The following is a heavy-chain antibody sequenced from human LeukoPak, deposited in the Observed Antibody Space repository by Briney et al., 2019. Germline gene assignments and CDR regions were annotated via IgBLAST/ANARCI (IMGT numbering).Heavy chain of an antibody. CDR2: IWYDGSNK. CDR3: ARDSRAGYYDSSGYGYFDY. CDR1: GFTFSSYG. D-gene: IGHD3-22*01. Sequence: PGGSLRLSCAASGFTFSSYGMHWVRQAPGKGLEWVAVIWYDGSNKYYADSVKGRFTISRGNSKNTLYLQMNSLRAEDTAVYYCARDSRAGYYDSSGYGYFDYWGQGTLVTVSS. J-gene: IGHJ4*02. V-gene: IGHV3-33*01.